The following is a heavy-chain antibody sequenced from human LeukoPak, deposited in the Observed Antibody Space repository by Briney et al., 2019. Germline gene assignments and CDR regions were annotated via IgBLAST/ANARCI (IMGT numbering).Heavy chain of an antibody. CDR3: ATGASKVTTDFANY. CDR2: IDPRDSYT. CDR1: GYSFTSYW. Sequence: GESLKISCKGSGYSFTSYWIGWVRQMPGKGLEWMGRIDPRDSYTKYSPSFEGHVTISVDRSISSAFLQWNSLKASDSAMYYCATGASKVTTDFANYWGQGTQVAVSS. V-gene: IGHV5-10-1*01. D-gene: IGHD4-17*01. J-gene: IGHJ4*02.